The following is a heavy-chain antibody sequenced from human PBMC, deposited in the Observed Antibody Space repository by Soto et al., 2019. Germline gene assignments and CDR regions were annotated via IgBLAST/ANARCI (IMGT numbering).Heavy chain of an antibody. CDR2: IILPFGTP. CDR3: VRGPDYEGYFDY. CDR1: GTTFSNFA. D-gene: IGHD3-22*01. V-gene: IGHV1-69*12. J-gene: IGHJ4*02. Sequence: QVRLVQSGAEVKKTESSVKVSCEASGTTFSNFAIGWVRQAPGQGLEWMGGIILPFGTPNYAQKFQGRVRISGDESMTTVYMELRGLRSGDTAVYYCVRGPDYEGYFDYWGQGTLVTVSS.